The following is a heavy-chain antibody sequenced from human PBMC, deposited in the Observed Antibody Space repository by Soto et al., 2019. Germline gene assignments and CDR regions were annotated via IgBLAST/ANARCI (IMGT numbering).Heavy chain of an antibody. J-gene: IGHJ5*02. CDR1: GGSISSSSYY. CDR2: IYYSGST. CDR3: ARHADDYGDYVSENWFDP. V-gene: IGHV4-39*01. D-gene: IGHD4-17*01. Sequence: SETLSLTCTVSGGSISSSSYYWGWIRQPPGKGLEWIGSIYYSGSTYYNPSLKSRVTISVDTSKNQFSLKLSSVTAADTAVYYCARHADDYGDYVSENWFDPWGQGTLVTVSS.